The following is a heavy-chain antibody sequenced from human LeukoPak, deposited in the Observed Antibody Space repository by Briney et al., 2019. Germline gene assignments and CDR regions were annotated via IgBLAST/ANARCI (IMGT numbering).Heavy chain of an antibody. D-gene: IGHD3-22*01. CDR1: GGTFRSYA. CDR3: ARVTEYYYDSSGYYFDY. CDR2: IIPIFGTA. Sequence: GSSVKVSCKASGGTFRSYAISWVRQAPGQGLEWMGGIIPIFGTANYAQKFQGRVTITADESTSTAYMQLSSLRSEDTAVYYCARVTEYYYDSSGYYFDYWGQGTLVTVSS. V-gene: IGHV1-69*01. J-gene: IGHJ4*02.